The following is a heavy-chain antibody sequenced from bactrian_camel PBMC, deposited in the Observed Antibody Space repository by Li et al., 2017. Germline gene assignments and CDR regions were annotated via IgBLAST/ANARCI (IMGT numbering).Heavy chain of an antibody. CDR3: VPRYLGDWSGY. D-gene: IGHD1*01. CDR2: IVSGGST. V-gene: IGHV3S39*01. J-gene: IGHJ6*01. CDR1: GLPFASTT. Sequence: VQLVESGGGLVEPGGSLTLSCSASGLPFASTTMMWVRQAPGKGLEWVSKIVSGGSTYYSDSVRGRFTISRDNAKNTLYLQLNTLKTEDTAMYYCVPRYLGDWSGYWGQGTQVTVS.